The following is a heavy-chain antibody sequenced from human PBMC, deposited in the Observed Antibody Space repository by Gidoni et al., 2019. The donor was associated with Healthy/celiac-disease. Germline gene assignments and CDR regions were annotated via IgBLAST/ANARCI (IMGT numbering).Heavy chain of an antibody. CDR3: ARDLASGYLSLGYYYGMDV. Sequence: QVQLVQSGAEVKKHGASVKVSCKASGYTFTSYGLRWVRRAPGQGREWMGGISAYNGNTNYAQKLQGRVTMTTDTSTSTAYMELRSLRADDTAVYYCARDLASGYLSLGYYYGMDVWGQGTTVTVSS. CDR2: ISAYNGNT. CDR1: GYTFTSYG. V-gene: IGHV1-18*04. D-gene: IGHD5-12*01. J-gene: IGHJ6*02.